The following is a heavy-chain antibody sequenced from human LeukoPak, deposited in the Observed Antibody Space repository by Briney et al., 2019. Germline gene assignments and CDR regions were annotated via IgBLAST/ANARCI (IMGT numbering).Heavy chain of an antibody. CDR1: GYTFTSYD. Sequence: VASVKVSCKASGYTFTSYDINWVRQATGQGLEWMGWMNPNSGNTGYAQKFQGRVTMTRNTSISTAYMELSSLRSEDTAVYYCASTKQGLWRWLDAFDIWGQGTMVTVSS. CDR2: MNPNSGNT. V-gene: IGHV1-8*01. J-gene: IGHJ3*02. CDR3: ASTKQGLWRWLDAFDI. D-gene: IGHD4/OR15-4a*01.